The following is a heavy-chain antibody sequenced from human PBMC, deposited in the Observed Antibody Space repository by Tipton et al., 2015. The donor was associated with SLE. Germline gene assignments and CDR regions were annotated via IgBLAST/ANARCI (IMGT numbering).Heavy chain of an antibody. Sequence: GSLRLSCAASGFTFSSYAMHWVRQAPGKGLEYVSAISSNGSSTYYANSVKGRFTISRDNSKNTLYLQMGSLRAEDMAVYYCASTAGYGGSYAFDYWGQGTLVTVSS. D-gene: IGHD1-26*01. J-gene: IGHJ4*02. CDR2: ISSNGSST. CDR3: ASTAGYGGSYAFDY. V-gene: IGHV3-64*01. CDR1: GFTFSSYA.